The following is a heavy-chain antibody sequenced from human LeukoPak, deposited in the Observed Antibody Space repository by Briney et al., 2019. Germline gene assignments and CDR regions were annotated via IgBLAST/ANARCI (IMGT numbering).Heavy chain of an antibody. CDR2: IYYSGST. CDR1: GDSISSGGYY. CDR3: ARSDIVATIGNY. D-gene: IGHD5-12*01. Sequence: SQTLSLTCTVSGDSISSGGYYWSWIRQHPGKGLEWIGYIYYSGSTYYNPSLKSRVTISIDTSKNQFSLKLSSVTAADTAVYYCARSDIVATIGNYWGQGTLVTVSS. V-gene: IGHV4-31*03. J-gene: IGHJ4*02.